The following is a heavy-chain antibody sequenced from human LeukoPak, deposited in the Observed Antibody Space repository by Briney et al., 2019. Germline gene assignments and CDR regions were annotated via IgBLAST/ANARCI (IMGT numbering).Heavy chain of an antibody. CDR1: GGTFSSYA. D-gene: IGHD5-24*01. V-gene: IGHV1-69*04. CDR2: IIPILGIA. Sequence: SVKVSCKASGGTFSSYAISWVRQAPGQGLEWMGRIIPILGIANYAQKFQGRVTITADKSTSTAYMELSSLRSEDTAVYYCARDGRDGPRGVWGQGTTVTVSS. J-gene: IGHJ6*02. CDR3: ARDGRDGPRGV.